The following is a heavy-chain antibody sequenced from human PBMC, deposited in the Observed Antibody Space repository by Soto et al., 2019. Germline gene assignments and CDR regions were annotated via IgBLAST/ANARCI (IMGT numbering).Heavy chain of an antibody. D-gene: IGHD3-10*01. CDR2: INSDGSST. V-gene: IGHV3-74*01. J-gene: IGHJ6*03. CDR1: GFTFSSYW. Sequence: PGGSLRLSCAASGFTFSSYWMHWVRQAPGKGLVWVSRINSDGSSTSYADSVKGRFTISRDNAKNTLYLQMNSLRAEDPAVYYCFPDDLRPDNYYRSGSYSSHALYYYMDVSGNGTTMTVSS. CDR3: FPDDLRPDNYYRSGSYSSHALYYYMDV.